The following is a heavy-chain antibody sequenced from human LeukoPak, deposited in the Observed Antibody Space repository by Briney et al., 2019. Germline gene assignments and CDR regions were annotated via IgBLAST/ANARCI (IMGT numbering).Heavy chain of an antibody. CDR2: IYSGDST. J-gene: IGHJ4*02. D-gene: IGHD2-15*01. CDR3: ARGSGGHGGGPAFDY. V-gene: IGHV3-53*01. Sequence: PGGSLRLSCAASGFTVSTNYMSWVRQAPGKGLEWVSVIYSGDSTYYADTVKGRFTIARDNPKNTLYLQMNSMRAEDTAVYHCARGSGGHGGGPAFDYWGQRTLGTVSS. CDR1: GFTVSTNY.